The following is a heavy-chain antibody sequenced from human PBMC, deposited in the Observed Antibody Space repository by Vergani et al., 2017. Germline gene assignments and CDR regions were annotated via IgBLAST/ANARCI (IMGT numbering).Heavy chain of an antibody. CDR2: ISSSSSYT. J-gene: IGHJ4*02. CDR3: ARDLRIAARPNPSSSWSDNDY. V-gene: IGHV3-48*04. Sequence: EVQLVESGGGLVQPGGSLRLSCAASRFIFSTYSMNWVRQAPGKGLEWVSYISSSSSYTNYADSVKGRFTISRDNAKNSLYLQMNSLRAEDTAVYYCARDLRIAARPNPSSSWSDNDYWGQGTLVTVSS. D-gene: IGHD6-6*01. CDR1: RFIFSTYS.